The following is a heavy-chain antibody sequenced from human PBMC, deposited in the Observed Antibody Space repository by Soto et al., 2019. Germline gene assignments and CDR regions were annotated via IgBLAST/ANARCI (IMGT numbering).Heavy chain of an antibody. CDR3: ARDASRGTYYYYGMDV. J-gene: IGHJ6*02. V-gene: IGHV1-46*01. CDR1: GYTFTSYY. Sequence: QVQLVQSGAEVKKPGASVKVSCKASGYTFTSYYMHWVRQAPGQGCEWMGIINPSGGSTSYAQKFQGRVTMTRDTSTSTVYMELSSLRSEDTAVYYCARDASRGTYYYYGMDVWGQGTTVTVSS. CDR2: INPSGGST. D-gene: IGHD3-16*01.